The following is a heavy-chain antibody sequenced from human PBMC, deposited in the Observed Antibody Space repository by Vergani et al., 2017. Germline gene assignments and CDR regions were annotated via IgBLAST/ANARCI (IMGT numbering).Heavy chain of an antibody. CDR1: GFTFDDYG. V-gene: IGHV3-20*04. D-gene: IGHD3-3*01. CDR2: INWNGGST. J-gene: IGHJ4*02. CDR3: ANVSYDFWSGYSQEFNY. Sequence: EVQLVESGGGVVRPGGSLRLSCAASGFTFDDYGMSWVRQVPGKGLQWVSGINWNGGSTGYTDTVKGRFTISRDNAKNSLYLQMNSLGAEDTAVYYCANVSYDFWSGYSQEFNYWGQGTLVTVYS.